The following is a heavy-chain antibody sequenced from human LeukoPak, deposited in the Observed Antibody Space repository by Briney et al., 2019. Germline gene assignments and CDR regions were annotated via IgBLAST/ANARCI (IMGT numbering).Heavy chain of an antibody. CDR3: ARDRPLGYYDSSGSFDY. CDR2: INHSGST. CDR1: GGSFSGYY. V-gene: IGHV4-34*01. Sequence: SETLSLTCAVYGGSFSGYYWSWIRQPPGKGLEWIGEINHSGSTNYNPSLKSRVTISVDTSKNQFSLKLSSVTAADTAVYYCARDRPLGYYDSSGSFDYWGQGTLVTVSS. J-gene: IGHJ4*02. D-gene: IGHD3-22*01.